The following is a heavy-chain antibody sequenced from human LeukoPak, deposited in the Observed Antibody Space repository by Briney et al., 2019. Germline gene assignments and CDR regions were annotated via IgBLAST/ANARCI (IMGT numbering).Heavy chain of an antibody. CDR3: AKDDAWLQYND. Sequence: GGSLRLSCAASRFTFSNYWMTWVRQAPGKGLEWVSGISPSGDIKYYVDSVKGRFTVSRDNSKNTLYLQINSLRDEDTAVYYCAKDDAWLQYNDWGQGTLVTVSS. CDR1: RFTFSNYW. J-gene: IGHJ4*02. CDR2: ISPSGDIK. D-gene: IGHD5-24*01. V-gene: IGHV3-23*01.